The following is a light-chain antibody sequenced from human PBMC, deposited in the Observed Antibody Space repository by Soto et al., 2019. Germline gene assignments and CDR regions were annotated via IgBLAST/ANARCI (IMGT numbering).Light chain of an antibody. J-gene: IGKJ2*01. CDR1: QSVFKASNNKDG. CDR2: WAS. CDR3: QQFSSPPFFP. Sequence: DIVMTHSPDSLAGSLGGRASSNCKSIQSVFKASNNKDGLAWYQQNPGQPPKLLLYWASTRESGVPARFSGSGSGTDFTLTISSLQAEDVALYYCQQFSSPPFFPFGQGTKVDIK. V-gene: IGKV4-1*01.